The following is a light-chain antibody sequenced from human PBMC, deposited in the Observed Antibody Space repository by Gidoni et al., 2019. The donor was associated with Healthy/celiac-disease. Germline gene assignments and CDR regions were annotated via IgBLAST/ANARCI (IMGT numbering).Light chain of an antibody. Sequence: QSALTQPRSVSGSPGQSVTISCTGTSSDVGGDNYVSWYQQHPGKAPKLMIYDVSTRPSGVPDRSSVSKSGNTASLTISGLQAEDEADYYCCSYAGSFTFVVFGGGTKLTVL. CDR1: SSDVGGDNY. V-gene: IGLV2-11*01. J-gene: IGLJ2*01. CDR3: CSYAGSFTFVV. CDR2: DVS.